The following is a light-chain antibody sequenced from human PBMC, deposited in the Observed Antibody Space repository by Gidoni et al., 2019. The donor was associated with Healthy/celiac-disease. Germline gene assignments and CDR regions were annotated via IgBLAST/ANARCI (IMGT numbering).Light chain of an antibody. J-gene: IGKJ2*01. CDR2: AAS. CDR1: QSISSY. CDR3: QQSYSTILNT. V-gene: IGKV1-39*01. Sequence: DIQMTQSPSSLSASVGDRVTITCRASQSISSYLNWYQQKPGKAPKLLIYAASSLQSGVPSRFSGSGSGTDFTLTISSLQPEDFATYYCQQSYSTILNTFGQGTKLEIK.